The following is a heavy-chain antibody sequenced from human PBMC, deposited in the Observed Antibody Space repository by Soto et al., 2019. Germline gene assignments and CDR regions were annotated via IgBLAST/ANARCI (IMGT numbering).Heavy chain of an antibody. J-gene: IGHJ6*02. V-gene: IGHV3-30-3*01. CDR1: GFTFSSYA. D-gene: IGHD3-10*01. Sequence: QVQLVESGGGVVQPGRSLRLSCAASGFTFSSYAMHWVRQAPGKGLEWVAVISYDGSNKYYADSVKGRFTISRDNSKNTMYLQMHSLRAEDTAVYYCARAAVRYGSWTGMYVWGQGTTVTVSS. CDR2: ISYDGSNK. CDR3: ARAAVRYGSWTGMYV.